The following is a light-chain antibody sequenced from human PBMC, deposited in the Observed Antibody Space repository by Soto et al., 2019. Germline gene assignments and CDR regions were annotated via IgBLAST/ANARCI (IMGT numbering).Light chain of an antibody. V-gene: IGLV2-14*01. CDR1: SSDVGGYNY. Sequence: QSALTQPASVSGSPGQSITISCTGTSSDVGGYNYVSWYQQHPGKAPKTMIYAVSNRPSGVSYRFSGSKSGNTASLTISGLQAEDEADYYCNSYTSSNTLVFATGTKLTVL. J-gene: IGLJ1*01. CDR2: AVS. CDR3: NSYTSSNTLV.